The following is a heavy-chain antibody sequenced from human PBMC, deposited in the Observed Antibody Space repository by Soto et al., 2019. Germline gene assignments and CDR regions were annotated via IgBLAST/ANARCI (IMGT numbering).Heavy chain of an antibody. D-gene: IGHD6-6*01. CDR3: AHSRYSRSSFDY. Sequence: SGPTLVNPTQTLTLTCTFSGFSLTSNDVGVGWIRQPPGKALEWLALIYWDDDNRYSPSLKSRLTITKDTSKNQVVLRMTNMDPVDTATYYCAHSRYSRSSFDYWGQGTLVTVSS. CDR1: GFSLTSNDVG. V-gene: IGHV2-5*02. CDR2: IYWDDDN. J-gene: IGHJ4*02.